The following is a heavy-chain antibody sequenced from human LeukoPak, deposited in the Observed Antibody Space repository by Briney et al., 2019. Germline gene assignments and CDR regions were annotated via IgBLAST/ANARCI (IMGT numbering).Heavy chain of an antibody. CDR1: DNSIRSGYY. J-gene: IGHJ4*02. D-gene: IGHD6-19*01. V-gene: IGHV4-38-2*02. Sequence: SETLSLTCNVSDNSIRSGYYCGWIRQSPGKGLEWIGSVHHRGSTYYNPSLKGRVTISIDTSKNQLSLELTSVTAADTAVYYCARNGGSGWTRVDRWGQGTLVTVSS. CDR2: VHHRGST. CDR3: ARNGGSGWTRVDR.